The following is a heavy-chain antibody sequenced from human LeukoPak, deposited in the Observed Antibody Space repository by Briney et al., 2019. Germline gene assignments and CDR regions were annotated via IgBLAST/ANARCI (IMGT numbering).Heavy chain of an antibody. CDR2: IKQDGSEK. J-gene: IGHJ3*02. CDR3: ARDPDIVNAFDI. V-gene: IGHV3-7*01. CDR1: GFTFSTYW. D-gene: IGHD5-12*01. Sequence: GGSLRLSCVASGFTFSTYWMSWVRQAPAKGLEWVASIKQDGSEKYYVDSMKGRFTISRDNAKNSLYLQMNSLRAEDTAIYYCARDPDIVNAFDIWGQGTMVTVSS.